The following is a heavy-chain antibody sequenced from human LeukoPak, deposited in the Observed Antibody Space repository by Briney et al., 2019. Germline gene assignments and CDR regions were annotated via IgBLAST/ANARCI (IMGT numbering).Heavy chain of an antibody. CDR1: GFTFGDYA. CDR2: IRSKAYGGTT. CDR3: TRDYDFWSGYYPH. V-gene: IGHV3-49*04. Sequence: GGSLRLSCTASGFTFGDYAMSWVRQAPGKGLEWVGFIRSKAYGGTTEYAASVKGRFTISRDDSKSIAYLQMNSLKTEDTAVHYCTRDYDFWSGYYPHWGQGTLVTVSS. D-gene: IGHD3-3*01. J-gene: IGHJ4*02.